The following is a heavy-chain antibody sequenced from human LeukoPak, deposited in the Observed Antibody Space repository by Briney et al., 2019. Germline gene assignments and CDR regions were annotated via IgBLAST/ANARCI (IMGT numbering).Heavy chain of an antibody. V-gene: IGHV3-21*04. CDR3: AKGAGIAAAGRFDY. CDR2: ISSSSNYI. CDR1: GFTFSSYN. D-gene: IGHD6-13*01. Sequence: GGSLRLSCAASGFTFSSYNMNWVRQAPGKGLEWVSSISSSSNYIYYADSVKGRFTISRDNAKNSLYLQMNSLRAEDTALYYCAKGAGIAAAGRFDYWGQGTLVTVSS. J-gene: IGHJ4*02.